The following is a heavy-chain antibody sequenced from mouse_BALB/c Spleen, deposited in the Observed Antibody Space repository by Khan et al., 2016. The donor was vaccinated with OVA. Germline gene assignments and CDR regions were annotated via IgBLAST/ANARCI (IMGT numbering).Heavy chain of an antibody. D-gene: IGHD1-1*01. J-gene: IGHJ3*01. CDR1: GYTFTSYW. V-gene: IGHV1-7*01. Sequence: QVQLQQSGAELAKPGASVKMSCKASGYTFTSYWMHWVKQRPGQGLEWIGYINPSSDYTEYNQKFKDKATLTADKSSSTAYMQLTSLTSEDSAVYYWVNHGSSSGWFTYWGQGTLVTVSA. CDR3: VNHGSSSGWFTY. CDR2: INPSSDYT.